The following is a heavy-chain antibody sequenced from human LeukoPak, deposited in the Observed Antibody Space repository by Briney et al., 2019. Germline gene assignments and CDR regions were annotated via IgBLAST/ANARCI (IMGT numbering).Heavy chain of an antibody. CDR2: LSSRGTTK. Sequence: GGSLRLSCAASGFTFSDYYMSWIRQAPGKGLEWISYLSSRGTTKYYADSVKGRFTISRDNAKNSLYLQMDSLRAEDTAVYYCARDGYNLELDYWGQGTLVTVSS. CDR1: GFTFSDYY. CDR3: ARDGYNLELDY. D-gene: IGHD5-24*01. J-gene: IGHJ4*02. V-gene: IGHV3-11*01.